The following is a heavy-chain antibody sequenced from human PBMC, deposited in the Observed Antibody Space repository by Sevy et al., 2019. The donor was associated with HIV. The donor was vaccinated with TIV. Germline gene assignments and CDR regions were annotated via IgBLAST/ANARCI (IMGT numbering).Heavy chain of an antibody. J-gene: IGHJ4*02. CDR1: GGSISSEDYF. D-gene: IGHD3-22*01. CDR2: IYYTGST. CDR3: ARHPYSSGPDY. V-gene: IGHV4-39*01. Sequence: SETLSLTCSVSGGSISSEDYFWAWIRQPTGKGLEWIGSIYYTGSTYYNLSLKSRVTISVDTSKNQFSLNVTSVTAAHTAVYYCARHPYSSGPDYWGRGTLVTVSS.